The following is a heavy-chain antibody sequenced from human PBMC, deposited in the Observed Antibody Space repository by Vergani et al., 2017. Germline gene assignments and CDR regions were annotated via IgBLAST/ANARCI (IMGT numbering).Heavy chain of an antibody. J-gene: IGHJ4*02. D-gene: IGHD2-2*02. CDR2: ISFDGTNE. V-gene: IGHV3-30*03. Sequence: VQLVESGGGLVQPGGSLRLSCAASGFAFSSFGMTWVRQTPDKGLEWVVGISFDGTNEYYPDLVKGRFTISRDIAKNTLYLQVRSLRLEDTGVYHCVRDRGLCAGGRCYTEAWDYWGQGTPVTVSS. CDR1: GFAFSSFG. CDR3: VRDRGLCAGGRCYTEAWDY.